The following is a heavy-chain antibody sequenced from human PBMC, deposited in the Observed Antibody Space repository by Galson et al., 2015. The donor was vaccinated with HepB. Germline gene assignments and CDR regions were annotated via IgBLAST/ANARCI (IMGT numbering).Heavy chain of an antibody. CDR1: GGTFSSYA. J-gene: IGHJ5*02. Sequence: SVKVSCKASGGTFSSYAISWVRQAPGQGLEWMGGIIPIFGTANYAQKFQGRVTITADESTSTAYMELSSLRSEDTAVYYCAREGSYGDSSNWFDPWGQGTLVTVSS. D-gene: IGHD4-17*01. V-gene: IGHV1-69*13. CDR2: IIPIFGTA. CDR3: AREGSYGDSSNWFDP.